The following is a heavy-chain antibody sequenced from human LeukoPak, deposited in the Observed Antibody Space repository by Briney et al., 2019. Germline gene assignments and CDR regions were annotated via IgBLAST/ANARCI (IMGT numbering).Heavy chain of an antibody. D-gene: IGHD3-10*01. CDR1: GYTFTSYG. V-gene: IGHV1-18*01. CDR3: ARATFVVRGVIITGGY. J-gene: IGHJ4*02. Sequence: ASVKVSCKASGYTFTSYGISWVRQAPGQGLEWMGWISAYNGNTNYAQKLQGRVTMTTDTSTSTAYMELRSLRSDDTAVYYCARATFVVRGVIITGGYWGQGTLVTVSS. CDR2: ISAYNGNT.